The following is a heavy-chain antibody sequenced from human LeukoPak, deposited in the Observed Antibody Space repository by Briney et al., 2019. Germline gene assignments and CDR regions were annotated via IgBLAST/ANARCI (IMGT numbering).Heavy chain of an antibody. CDR3: ASNSVYSSGWYDY. D-gene: IGHD6-19*01. Sequence: PSETLSLTCAVYGGSFSGYYWSWIRQPPGKGLEWIGEINHSGSTNYNPSLKSRVTISVDTSKNQFSLKLSSVTAADTAVYYCASNSVYSSGWYDYWGKGTLVTVSS. CDR2: INHSGST. J-gene: IGHJ4*02. CDR1: GGSFSGYY. V-gene: IGHV4-34*01.